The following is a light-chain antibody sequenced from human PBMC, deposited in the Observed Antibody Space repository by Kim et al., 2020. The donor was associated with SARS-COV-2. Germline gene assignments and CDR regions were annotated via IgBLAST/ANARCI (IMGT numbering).Light chain of an antibody. CDR3: AAWDDGLNGPV. CDR2: YDD. J-gene: IGLJ2*01. CDR1: DSNIGANS. Sequence: QSVLTQPSSVSEVPRQKVIISCSGSDSNIGANSVNWYQQRPGKAPRLLIYYDDLKPSGVSDRFSGSKSGTSASLAISGLQSEDEADYYCAAWDDGLNGPVFGGGTKL. V-gene: IGLV1-36*01.